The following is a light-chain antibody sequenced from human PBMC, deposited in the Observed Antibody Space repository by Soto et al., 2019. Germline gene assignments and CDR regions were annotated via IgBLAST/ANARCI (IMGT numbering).Light chain of an antibody. Sequence: QSALTQPASVSGSPGQSITISCTGTSSDVGGYNYVSWYQQHPGEAPKLMIYDVSNRPSGVSNRFSGSKSGNTASLTISGLQAEDEADYYCSSYTSSSTPSFGGGTKLTVL. V-gene: IGLV2-14*01. CDR3: SSYTSSSTPS. CDR2: DVS. J-gene: IGLJ2*01. CDR1: SSDVGGYNY.